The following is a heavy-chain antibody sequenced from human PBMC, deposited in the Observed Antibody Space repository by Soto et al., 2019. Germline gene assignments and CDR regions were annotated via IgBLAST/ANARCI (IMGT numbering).Heavy chain of an antibody. J-gene: IGHJ6*02. CDR3: AKLMGELLKPRASPDYGMDV. CDR1: GFIFRRYW. CDR2: IKLDGREK. Sequence: PGGSLRLSCSASGFIFRRYWMAWVRQAPGKGLEWVATIKLDGREKNYLDSVQGRFTISRDDADNSMSLQMSSLRGEDTAVYYCAKLMGELLKPRASPDYGMDVWGQGTTVTVSS. V-gene: IGHV3-7*03. D-gene: IGHD3-10*01.